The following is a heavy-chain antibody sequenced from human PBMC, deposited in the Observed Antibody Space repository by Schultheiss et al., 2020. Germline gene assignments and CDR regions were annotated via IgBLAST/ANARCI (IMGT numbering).Heavy chain of an antibody. CDR3: ARCPPPSIRPFDY. CDR1: GGSFSGYY. CDR2: INHSGST. Sequence: SETLSLTCAVYGGSFSGYYWSWIRQPPGKGLEWIGEINHSGSTNYNPSLKSRVTISVDTSKNQFSLKLSSVTAADTAVYYCARCPPPSIRPFDYWGQGTLVTVSS. V-gene: IGHV4-34*01. J-gene: IGHJ4*02.